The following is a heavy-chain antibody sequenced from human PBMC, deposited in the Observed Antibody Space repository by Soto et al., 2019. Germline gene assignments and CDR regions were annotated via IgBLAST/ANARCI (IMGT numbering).Heavy chain of an antibody. CDR3: ARDWGSSGWPN. CDR1: GHSLSSGGYY. Sequence: SETLSLTCTVSGHSLSSGGYYWSWICQHPGKGLEWVGYVYFTGSTLYNPSLKSRLAMSLDTSKNQFSLKLGSVTAADTAIYYCARDWGSSGWPNWGPGTLVTVSS. V-gene: IGHV4-31*03. J-gene: IGHJ4*02. CDR2: VYFTGST. D-gene: IGHD6-19*01.